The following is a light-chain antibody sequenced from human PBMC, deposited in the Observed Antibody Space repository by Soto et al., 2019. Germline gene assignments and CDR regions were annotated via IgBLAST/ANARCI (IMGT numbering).Light chain of an antibody. J-gene: IGLJ2*01. CDR3: VAWDTSLTTTVL. CDR1: SSNIENNF. CDR2: DNN. V-gene: IGLV1-51*01. Sequence: QSVLTQPPSVSAAPGQKVIISCSGSSSNIENNFVSWYQQLPGTAPKLLIFDNNKRPPGIPDRFSGSKSGTSATLGITGLQTGDEADYYCVAWDTSLTTTVLFGGGTQLTVL.